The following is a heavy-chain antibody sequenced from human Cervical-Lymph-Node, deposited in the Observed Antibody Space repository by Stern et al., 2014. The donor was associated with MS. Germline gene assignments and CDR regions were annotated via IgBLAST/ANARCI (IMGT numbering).Heavy chain of an antibody. D-gene: IGHD1-1*01. Sequence: QVQLVESGAEVKKPGASVKVSCKASGYTFTDHFMQWVRQAPGQGLEWLGRINPNSGDTNYAQKFQGRIPMTRDTSITTAYLELSGLTSDDTAIYYCARGLHTLSNDGLYWGQGALVTVSS. J-gene: IGHJ4*02. CDR2: INPNSGDT. CDR1: GYTFTDHF. CDR3: ARGLHTLSNDGLY. V-gene: IGHV1-2*06.